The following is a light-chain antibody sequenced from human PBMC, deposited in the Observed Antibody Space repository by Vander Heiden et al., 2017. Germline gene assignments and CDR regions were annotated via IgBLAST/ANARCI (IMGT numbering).Light chain of an antibody. J-gene: IGKJ5*01. CDR3: MQSLQNLPIT. CDR1: QSLLHSNGYNY. V-gene: IGKV2-28*01. CDR2: LGS. Sequence: IVMTHSPLSLPVTPGEPASISCRSSQSLLHSNGYNYLDWYLQKPGQAPQLLIYLGSNRASGVPDRFSGSGLGTDFTLKISIGEAEDVGVYYCMQSLQNLPITFGQGTRLEIK.